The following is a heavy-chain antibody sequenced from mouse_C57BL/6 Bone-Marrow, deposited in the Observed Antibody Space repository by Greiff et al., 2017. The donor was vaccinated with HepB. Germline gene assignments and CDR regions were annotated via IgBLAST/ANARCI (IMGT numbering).Heavy chain of an antibody. J-gene: IGHJ3*01. CDR1: GFTFSDYY. V-gene: IGHV5-12*01. Sequence: EVQGVESGGGLVQPGGSLKLSCAASGFTFSDYYMYWVRQTPEKRLEWVAYISNGGGSTYYPDTVKGRFTISRDNAKNTLYLQMSRLKSEDTAMYYCARHRDYDEGFAYWGQGTLVTVSA. D-gene: IGHD2-4*01. CDR3: ARHRDYDEGFAY. CDR2: ISNGGGST.